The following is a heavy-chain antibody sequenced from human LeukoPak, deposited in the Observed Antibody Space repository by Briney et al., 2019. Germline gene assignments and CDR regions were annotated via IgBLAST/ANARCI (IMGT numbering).Heavy chain of an antibody. CDR1: GGSNSSGDYH. J-gene: IGHJ4*02. CDR3: ARVSRSTGCIDY. Sequence: SQTLSLTCTVSGGSNSSGDYHWSSIRQPPGKGLEWIGYIYYSGSTYYNPSLKSRVTILVDTSKNQFSLRLTSVTAADTAVYYCARVSRSTGCIDYWGQGALVNVSS. V-gene: IGHV4-30-4*08. CDR2: IYYSGST. D-gene: IGHD2-2*01.